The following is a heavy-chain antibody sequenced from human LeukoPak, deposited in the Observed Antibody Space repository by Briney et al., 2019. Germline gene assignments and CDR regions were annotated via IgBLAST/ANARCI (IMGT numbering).Heavy chain of an antibody. J-gene: IGHJ4*02. CDR3: ARDNYDYVWGSYRHLDY. D-gene: IGHD3-16*02. CDR1: GGSISSSNW. V-gene: IGHV4-4*02. Sequence: KPSETLSPTCAVSGGSISSSNWWSWVRQPTGKGLEWIREIYHSGSTNYNPSLKSRVTISVDKSKNQFSLKLSSVTAADTAVYYCARDNYDYVWGSYRHLDYWGQGNLVTVSS. CDR2: IYHSGST.